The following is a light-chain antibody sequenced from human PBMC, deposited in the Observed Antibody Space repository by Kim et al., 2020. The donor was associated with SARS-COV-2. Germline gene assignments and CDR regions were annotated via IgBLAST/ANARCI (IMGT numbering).Light chain of an antibody. Sequence: SVALGQRVKITCRGESLRKYYASWYQQKPGQAPILVFYGKNNRPSGIPHRFSGSSSRDTATLTITGTQAEDEADYYCNSRDSSGVVFGGGTKVTVL. CDR2: GKN. J-gene: IGLJ2*01. CDR1: SLRKYY. CDR3: NSRDSSGVV. V-gene: IGLV3-19*01.